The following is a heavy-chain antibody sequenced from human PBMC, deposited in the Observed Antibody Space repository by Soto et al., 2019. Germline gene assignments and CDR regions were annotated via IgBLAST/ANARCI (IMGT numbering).Heavy chain of an antibody. Sequence: VSVKVSCKASGYTFTSYAMHWARQAPGPRLEWMGWINAGNGNTKYSQKFQGRVTITRDTSASTAYMELSSLRSEDTAVYYCARDILGCSGGSCYSEALGYNWFDPWGQGTLVTVSS. J-gene: IGHJ5*02. V-gene: IGHV1-3*01. D-gene: IGHD2-15*01. CDR1: GYTFTSYA. CDR3: ARDILGCSGGSCYSEALGYNWFDP. CDR2: INAGNGNT.